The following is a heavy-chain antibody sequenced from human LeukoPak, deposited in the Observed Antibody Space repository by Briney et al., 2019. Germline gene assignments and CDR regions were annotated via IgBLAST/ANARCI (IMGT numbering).Heavy chain of an antibody. J-gene: IGHJ3*02. D-gene: IGHD5-18*01. CDR2: IYHSGST. CDR3: ARVSRGYDAFDI. Sequence: SETLSLTCAVSGGSISSGGYSWSWIRQPPGKGLEWIGYIYHSGSTYYNPSLKSRVTISVDRSKNQFSLKLSSVTAADTAVYYCARVSRGYDAFDIWGQGTMVTVSS. CDR1: GGSISSGGYS. V-gene: IGHV4-30-2*01.